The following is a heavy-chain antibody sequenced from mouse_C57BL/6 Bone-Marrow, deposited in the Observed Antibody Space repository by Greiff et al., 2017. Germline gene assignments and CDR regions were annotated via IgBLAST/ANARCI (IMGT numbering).Heavy chain of an antibody. D-gene: IGHD1-1*01. CDR1: GFNIKDYY. CDR3: TPYYYGSSYAY. J-gene: IGHJ3*01. Sequence: EVMLVESGAELVRPGASVKLSCTASGFNIKDYYMHWVKQRPEQGLEWIGRIDPEDGDTEYAPKFQGKATMTADTSSNTAYLQLSSLTSEDTAVYYCTPYYYGSSYAYWGQGTLVTVSA. CDR2: IDPEDGDT. V-gene: IGHV14-1*01.